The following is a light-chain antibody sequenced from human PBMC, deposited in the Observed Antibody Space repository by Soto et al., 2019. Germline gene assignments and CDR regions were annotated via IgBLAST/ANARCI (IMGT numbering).Light chain of an antibody. V-gene: IGLV1-47*01. J-gene: IGLJ2*01. CDR1: FSNLGSNF. CDR3: AEWDDSRRGVV. CDR2: RND. Sequence: QSVLTQPPSASGTPRQRVTLSCSGTFSNLGSNFVFWYQQLPGAAPKLLISRNDQRPSGVPDRFSGSKSGTSASLAISGLRSEDEADYHCAEWDDSRRGVVFGGGNKLTVL.